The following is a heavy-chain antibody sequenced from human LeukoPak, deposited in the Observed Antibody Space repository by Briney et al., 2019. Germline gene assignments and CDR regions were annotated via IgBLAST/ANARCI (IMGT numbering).Heavy chain of an antibody. D-gene: IGHD7-27*01. CDR2: INGDGRRI. V-gene: IGHV3-74*01. CDR1: GFTFSTAW. Sequence: PGGSLRLSCVASGFTFSTAWMHWARQTPGKGLVWVSHINGDGRRINYADDVKGRFTISRDNSKNTLYLQMNSLRAEDTAVYYCAKENHWGSLGWYFDLWGCGTLVTVSS. J-gene: IGHJ2*01. CDR3: AKENHWGSLGWYFDL.